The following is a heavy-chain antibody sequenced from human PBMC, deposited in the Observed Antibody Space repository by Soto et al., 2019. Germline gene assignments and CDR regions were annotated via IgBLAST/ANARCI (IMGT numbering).Heavy chain of an antibody. CDR2: IWYDGSNK. CDR3: ARDLSGHYGDGKDY. J-gene: IGHJ4*02. V-gene: IGHV3-33*01. CDR1: GFTFSSYG. D-gene: IGHD4-17*01. Sequence: QVQLVESGGGVVQPGRSLRLSCAASGFTFSSYGMHWVRQAPGKGLEWVAVIWYDGSNKYYADSVKGRFTISRDNSKNTLYLQMNSLRAEDTAVYYCARDLSGHYGDGKDYWGQRTLVTVSS.